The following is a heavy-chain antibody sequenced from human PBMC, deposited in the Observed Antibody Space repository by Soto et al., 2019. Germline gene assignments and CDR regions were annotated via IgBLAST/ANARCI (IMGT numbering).Heavy chain of an antibody. CDR3: AKGQGELVAERAWFDP. CDR2: ISGSGGST. V-gene: IGHV3-23*01. J-gene: IGHJ5*02. Sequence: EVQLLESGGGLVQPGGSLRLSCAASGFTFSSYAMSWVRQAPGKGLEWVSVISGSGGSTYYADSVKGRFTISRDNSKNTLYLQMTSLRAEDTAVYYCAKGQGELVAERAWFDPWGQGTLVTVSS. D-gene: IGHD1-26*01. CDR1: GFTFSSYA.